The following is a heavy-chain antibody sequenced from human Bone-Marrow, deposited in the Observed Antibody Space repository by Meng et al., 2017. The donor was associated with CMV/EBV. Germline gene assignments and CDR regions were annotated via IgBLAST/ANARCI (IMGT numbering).Heavy chain of an antibody. D-gene: IGHD3-3*01. V-gene: IGHV1-18*01. Sequence: ASVKVSCKASGYTFTSYGISWVRQVPGHGLEWMGWISAYNDNTNYAQKLQGRVTMTTDTSTSTAYMELRSLRSDDTAVYYCAREVAGYDFWSDRYRGGNWLDPWGQGTLVTVSS. J-gene: IGHJ5*02. CDR1: GYTFTSYG. CDR2: ISAYNDNT. CDR3: AREVAGYDFWSDRYRGGNWLDP.